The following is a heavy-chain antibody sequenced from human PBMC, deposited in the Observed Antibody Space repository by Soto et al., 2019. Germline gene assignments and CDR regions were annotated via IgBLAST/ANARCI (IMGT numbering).Heavy chain of an antibody. D-gene: IGHD2-2*01. Sequence: GGSLRLSCAASGFTFRSYAMNWVRQAPGKGLEWVSGLTGSGGSTYYADSVKGRFTISRDNSKNTLSLRMNSLRAEDTAVYYCAKEVVPTALYGMDVWGQGTTVTVSS. J-gene: IGHJ6*02. V-gene: IGHV3-23*01. CDR2: LTGSGGST. CDR1: GFTFRSYA. CDR3: AKEVVPTALYGMDV.